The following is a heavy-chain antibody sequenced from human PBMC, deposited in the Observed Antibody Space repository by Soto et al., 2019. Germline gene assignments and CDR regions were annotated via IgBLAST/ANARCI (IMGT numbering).Heavy chain of an antibody. CDR2: ISAYNGNT. CDR3: ARAIRAASPTDY. Sequence: ASVKVSCKASGYTFTGYGISWVRQAPGQGLEWMGWISAYNGNTNYAQKLQGRVTMTTDTSTSTAYMELRSLRSDDTAVYYCARAIRAASPTDYWGQGTLVTVSS. V-gene: IGHV1-18*04. D-gene: IGHD2-2*01. J-gene: IGHJ4*02. CDR1: GYTFTGYG.